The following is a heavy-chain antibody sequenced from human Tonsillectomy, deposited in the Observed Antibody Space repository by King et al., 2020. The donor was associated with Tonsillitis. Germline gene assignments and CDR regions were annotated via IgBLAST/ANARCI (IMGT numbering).Heavy chain of an antibody. CDR3: VKDGALGDLPVGVYGMDV. V-gene: IGHV3-30*12. J-gene: IGHJ6*02. CDR1: QFAFSYYG. CDR2: VSPDGSAI. Sequence: VQLVESGGGVVQPGHSLRLSCAASQFAFSYYGMHWIRQAPGKGLEWVAFVSPDGSAINYGDSVRGRFTISRDNSNKRIYLQMFSLRRDDTGMYFCVKDGALGDLPVGVYGMDVWGRGTTVTVAS. D-gene: IGHD3-10*01.